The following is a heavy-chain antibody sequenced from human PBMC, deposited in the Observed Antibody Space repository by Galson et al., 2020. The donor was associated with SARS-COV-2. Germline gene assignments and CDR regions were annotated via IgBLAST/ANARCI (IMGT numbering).Heavy chain of an antibody. CDR2: ISYDGRNK. J-gene: IGHJ4*02. Sequence: GGSLRLSCAASGFTFSSYAMHWVRQAPGKGLEWVAIISYDGRNKYYADSVKCRFTISRDNSKNTLYLQMNSLRAEDTAVYYCARPPGHYFDYWGQGTLVTVSS. V-gene: IGHV3-30*01. CDR1: GFTFSSYA. CDR3: ARPPGHYFDY.